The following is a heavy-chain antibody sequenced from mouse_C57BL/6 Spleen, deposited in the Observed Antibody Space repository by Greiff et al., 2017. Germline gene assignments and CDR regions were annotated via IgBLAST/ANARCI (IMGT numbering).Heavy chain of an antibody. CDR3: ARLLLYRDAMDY. CDR2: IYPGDGDT. CDR1: GYAFSSSW. D-gene: IGHD2-1*01. J-gene: IGHJ4*01. V-gene: IGHV1-82*01. Sequence: QVQLQQSGPELVKPGASVKISCKASGYAFSSSWMNWVQQRPGKGLEWIGRIYPGDGDTNYNGKFKGKATLTADKSSSTAYMQLSSLTSEDSAVYFGARLLLYRDAMDYWGQGTSVTVSA.